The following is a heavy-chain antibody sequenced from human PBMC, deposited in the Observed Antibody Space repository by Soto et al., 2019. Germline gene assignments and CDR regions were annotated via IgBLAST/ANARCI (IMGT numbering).Heavy chain of an antibody. CDR3: ARVSRDRMTMIVCVGAFDI. CDR2: IIPIFDTV. CDR1: GGTFSSNA. Sequence: QVQLVQSGAEVKKPGSSVKVSCKASGGTFSSNAINWVRQAPGQGLEWMGGIIPIFDTVNYAQKFQGRVTITTDYSTSTAYMELSSMRSEDTAVYLCARVSRDRMTMIVCVGAFDIWRQGTMVTVSS. J-gene: IGHJ3*02. V-gene: IGHV1-69*01. D-gene: IGHD3-22*01.